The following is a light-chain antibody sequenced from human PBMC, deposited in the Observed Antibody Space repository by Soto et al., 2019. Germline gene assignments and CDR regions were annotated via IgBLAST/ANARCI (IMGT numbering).Light chain of an antibody. J-gene: IGLJ1*01. CDR2: EAS. CDR1: SSDIGSYNR. CDR3: NSYTSGNTYV. Sequence: QSALTQPPSVSGSPGQSVTISCTGTSSDIGSYNRVSWYQQPPGTAPKLMIYEASNRPSGVPDRFSGSKSGNTASLTISGLQPEDEADYYCNSYTSGNTYVFGTGTKLTVL. V-gene: IGLV2-18*02.